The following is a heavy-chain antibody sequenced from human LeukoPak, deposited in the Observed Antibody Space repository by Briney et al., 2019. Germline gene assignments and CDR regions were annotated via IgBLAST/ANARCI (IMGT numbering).Heavy chain of an antibody. CDR2: IIPIFGTA. J-gene: IGHJ3*02. V-gene: IGHV1-69*05. D-gene: IGHD6-6*01. CDR1: GGTFSSYA. Sequence: ASVKVSCKASGGTFSSYAISWVRQAPGQGLEWMGGIIPIFGTASYAQKFQGRVTITTDESTSTAYMELSSLRSDDTAVYYCADAYSSSPGAFDIWGQGTMVTVSS. CDR3: ADAYSSSPGAFDI.